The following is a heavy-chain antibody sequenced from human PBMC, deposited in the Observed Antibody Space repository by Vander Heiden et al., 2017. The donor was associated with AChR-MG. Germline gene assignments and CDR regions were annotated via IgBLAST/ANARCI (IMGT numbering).Heavy chain of an antibody. J-gene: IGHJ4*02. Sequence: EVQLLESGGGLVQPGGSLRLSCAASGFTFSSYAMSWVRQAPGKGLEWVSAISGSGGSTYYADSVKGRFTISRDNSKNTLYLQMNSLRAEDTAVYYCAKDFSHYYDSSGYSDYWGQGTLVTVSS. CDR3: AKDFSHYYDSSGYSDY. CDR1: GFTFSSYA. D-gene: IGHD3-22*01. CDR2: ISGSGGST. V-gene: IGHV3-23*01.